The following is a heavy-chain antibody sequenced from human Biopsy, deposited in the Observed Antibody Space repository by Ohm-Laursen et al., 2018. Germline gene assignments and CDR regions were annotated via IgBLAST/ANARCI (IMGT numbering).Heavy chain of an antibody. D-gene: IGHD5-18*01. CDR3: ARTVDTVVVTPSDH. CDR2: FAPENGKT. V-gene: IGHV1-24*01. CDR1: GYTLNELS. J-gene: IGHJ4*02. Sequence: SEKVSCKVSGYTLNELSMHWVRQVPGKGLEWMGCFAPENGKTVYAQNFQARVSLTEDTSTDTVYMELRSLRSEETAVYYCARTVDTVVVTPSDHWGQGTLVTVSS.